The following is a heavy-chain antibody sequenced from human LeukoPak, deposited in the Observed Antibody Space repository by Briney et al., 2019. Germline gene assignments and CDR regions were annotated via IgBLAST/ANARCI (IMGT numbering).Heavy chain of an antibody. CDR2: IFPSGST. V-gene: IGHV4-4*02. D-gene: IGHD1-1*01. J-gene: IGHJ4*02. CDR3: AGGWNEKFGQPRY. CDR1: GDSISSSNW. Sequence: SETLSLTCSVSGDSISSSNWWSWVRQSPGKGLEWIGEIFPSGSTQYNPSLKGRVTLSMDKSKNQFSLKLTSVTAADTAVYYCAGGWNEKFGQPRYWGQGALVTVSS.